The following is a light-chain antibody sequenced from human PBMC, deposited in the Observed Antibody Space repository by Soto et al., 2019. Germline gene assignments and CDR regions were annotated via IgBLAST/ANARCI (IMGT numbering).Light chain of an antibody. J-gene: IGKJ1*01. CDR3: QHYNSYSEA. V-gene: IGKV1-5*03. Sequence: DIQMTQSPSTLSGSVGDRVTITCRASQTISSWLAWYQQKPGKAPKLLIYKASTLNSGGPSRFSGSGSGTEFTLTISSLQPDDFATYYCQHYNSYSEAFGQGTKVELK. CDR1: QTISSW. CDR2: KAS.